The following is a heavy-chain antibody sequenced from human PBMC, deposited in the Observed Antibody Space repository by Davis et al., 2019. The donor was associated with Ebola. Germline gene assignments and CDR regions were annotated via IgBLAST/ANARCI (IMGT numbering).Heavy chain of an antibody. J-gene: IGHJ6*02. CDR2: INPNSGGT. Sequence: ASVKVSCKASGYTFTGYYMHWVRQAPGQGLEWMGWINPNSGGTNYAQKFQGWVTMTRDTSISTAYMELSRLRFDDTAVYYCARGGYSYGYYYYGMDVWGQGTTVTVSS. CDR3: ARGGYSYGYYYYGMDV. CDR1: GYTFTGYY. V-gene: IGHV1-2*04. D-gene: IGHD5-18*01.